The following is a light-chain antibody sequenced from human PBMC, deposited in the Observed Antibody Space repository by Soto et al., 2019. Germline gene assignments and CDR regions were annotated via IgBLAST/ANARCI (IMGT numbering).Light chain of an antibody. CDR1: SSDVGSYSH. CDR2: EVT. Sequence: QSVLTQPASVSGSPGQSITISCSGTSSDVGSYSHVAWYQQHPGKAPKVIIREVTKWPSGVPDRFSGSKSGNTASLSISGLQAEDEADYYCCSYAGSYTRVFGTGTKVTVL. V-gene: IGLV2-23*02. J-gene: IGLJ1*01. CDR3: CSYAGSYTRV.